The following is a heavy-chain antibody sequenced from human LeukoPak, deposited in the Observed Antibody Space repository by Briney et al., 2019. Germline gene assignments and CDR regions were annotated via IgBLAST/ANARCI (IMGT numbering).Heavy chain of an antibody. V-gene: IGHV4-59*01. CDR2: IYYSGIT. Sequence: SETLSLTCTVAGGSISTYYWNWIRQPPGKGLEWIGYIYYSGITNYNPSLKSRVTMSVDTSKNQFSLKLSSVTAADTAVYYCARDLRDSSGYWTFDSWGQGTLVTVSS. CDR1: GGSISTYY. CDR3: ARDLRDSSGYWTFDS. J-gene: IGHJ4*02. D-gene: IGHD3-22*01.